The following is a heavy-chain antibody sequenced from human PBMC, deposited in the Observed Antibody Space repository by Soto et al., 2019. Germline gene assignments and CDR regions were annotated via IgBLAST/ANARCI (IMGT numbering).Heavy chain of an antibody. V-gene: IGHV4-30-2*01. CDR1: GGSISSGGYS. CDR3: ARGRRITGRDWFDP. D-gene: IGHD1-20*01. Sequence: SETLSLTCAVSGGSISSGGYSWSWIRQPPGKGLEWIGYIYHSGSTYYNPSLKSRVTISVGRSKNQFSLKLSSVTAADTAVYYCARGRRITGRDWFDPWGQGTLVTVSS. CDR2: IYHSGST. J-gene: IGHJ5*02.